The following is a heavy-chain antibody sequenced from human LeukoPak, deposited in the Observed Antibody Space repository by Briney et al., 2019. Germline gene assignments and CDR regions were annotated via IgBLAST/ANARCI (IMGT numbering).Heavy chain of an antibody. CDR3: ARDGNPWNLDV. Sequence: PSETLSLTCTVSGGSISSSSYYWTWIRQSPGKALEWIGYIYYSGRTSYNPSLKSRVTMSVDTSKNQFSLQLSSVTAADTAVYYCARDGNPWNLDVWGRGTLVTVSS. J-gene: IGHJ2*01. CDR1: GGSISSSSYY. CDR2: IYYSGRT. V-gene: IGHV4-61*01. D-gene: IGHD1-26*01.